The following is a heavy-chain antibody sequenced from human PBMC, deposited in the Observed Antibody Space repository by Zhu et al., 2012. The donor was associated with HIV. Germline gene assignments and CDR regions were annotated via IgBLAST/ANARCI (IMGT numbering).Heavy chain of an antibody. CDR2: TIHGGST. Sequence: QVQLQQWGAGLLKPSETLSLTCAVYGGSFSGYYWSWIRQPPGKGLEWIGETIHGGSTNFKPSLRSRVTISVDKSKNQFSLKLSSVTAADTAVYYCASSTISASGTKFMYWGLGNPGHRLL. V-gene: IGHV4-34*12. CDR1: GGSFSGYY. D-gene: IGHD3-10*01. CDR3: ASSTISASGTKFMY. J-gene: IGHJ4*02.